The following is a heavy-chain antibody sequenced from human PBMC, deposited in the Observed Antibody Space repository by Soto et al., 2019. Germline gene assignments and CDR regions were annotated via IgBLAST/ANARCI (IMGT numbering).Heavy chain of an antibody. J-gene: IGHJ4*02. CDR3: TVGGAGHPFDY. CDR1: GVSITSHY. Sequence: QVQLQESGPGLVKPSETLSLTCTVSGVSITSHYWTWIRQPPGKGLEWIANIHYSGSTNYSPSLKGRVIISVDTSENQSSLKLSSVTTADTAVYYCTVGGAGHPFDYWGQGTLVTVSS. CDR2: IHYSGST. V-gene: IGHV4-59*11. D-gene: IGHD3-16*01.